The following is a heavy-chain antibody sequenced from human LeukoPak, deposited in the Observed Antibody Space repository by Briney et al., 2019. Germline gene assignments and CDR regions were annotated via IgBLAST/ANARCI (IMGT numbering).Heavy chain of an antibody. CDR1: GASISSGAYH. CDR3: ARGDSSGYYNWFDA. D-gene: IGHD3-22*01. J-gene: IGHJ5*02. CDR2: IFYSGST. Sequence: PSQTLSHTCIVSGASISSGAYHWTWIRQHAGKGLERIGYIFYSGSTYYNPSLKSRVTISVDTSKSQFSLRLISVTAADTAVYYCARGDSSGYYNWFDAWGQGTLVTVSS. V-gene: IGHV4-31*03.